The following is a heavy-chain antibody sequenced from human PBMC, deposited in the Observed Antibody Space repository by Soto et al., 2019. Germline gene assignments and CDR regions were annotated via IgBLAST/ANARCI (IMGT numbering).Heavy chain of an antibody. D-gene: IGHD4-17*01. Sequence: QVQLVESGGGVVQPGRSLRLSCAASGFTFSSYGMHWVRQAPGKGLEWVAVIWYDGSNKYYADSVKGRFTISRDNSKNTLYLQMNSLRAEDTAVYYCASPLDYGDSLDYWGQGTLVTVSS. J-gene: IGHJ4*02. CDR3: ASPLDYGDSLDY. V-gene: IGHV3-33*01. CDR2: IWYDGSNK. CDR1: GFTFSSYG.